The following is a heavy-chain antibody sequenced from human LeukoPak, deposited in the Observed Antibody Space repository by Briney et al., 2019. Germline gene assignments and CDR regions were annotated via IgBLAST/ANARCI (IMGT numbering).Heavy chain of an antibody. CDR1: GFTFSSYG. CDR3: AKDRKFDY. J-gene: IGHJ4*02. Sequence: GRSLRLSCAASGFTFSSYGMHWVRQAPGKGLEWVAVISYDGSNKYYADSVKGRFTISRDNSKNTLYLQMNSLRAEDTAVYYCAKDRKFDYCGQGTLVTVSS. V-gene: IGHV3-30*18. CDR2: ISYDGSNK.